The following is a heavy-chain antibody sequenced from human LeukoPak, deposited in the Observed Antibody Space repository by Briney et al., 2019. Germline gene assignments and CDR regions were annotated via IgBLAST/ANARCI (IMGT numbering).Heavy chain of an antibody. J-gene: IGHJ3*02. CDR2: INHSGST. CDR3: ARNQVEVLPSLIVGATGAFDI. Sequence: SETLSLTCAVYGGSFSGYYWSWIRQPPGKGLEWIGEINHSGSTNYNPSLKSRVTISVDTSKNQFSLKLSSVTAADTAVYYCARNQVEVLPSLIVGATGAFDIWGQGTMVTVSS. V-gene: IGHV4-34*01. CDR1: GGSFSGYY. D-gene: IGHD1-26*01.